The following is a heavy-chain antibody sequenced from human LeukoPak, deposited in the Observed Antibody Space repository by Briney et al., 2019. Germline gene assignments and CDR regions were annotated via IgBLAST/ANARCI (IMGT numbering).Heavy chain of an antibody. CDR3: ARDHSGNWFDP. J-gene: IGHJ5*02. CDR2: ISTYNGNT. CDR1: GYTFTSYD. Sequence: ASVKVSCKASGYTFTSYDISWVRQAPGQGLEWMGWISTYNGNTNYAQKLQGRVTMTTDTITTTAYMELRSLRSDDTAVYYCARDHSGNWFDPWGQGTLVTVSS. V-gene: IGHV1-18*01. D-gene: IGHD1-26*01.